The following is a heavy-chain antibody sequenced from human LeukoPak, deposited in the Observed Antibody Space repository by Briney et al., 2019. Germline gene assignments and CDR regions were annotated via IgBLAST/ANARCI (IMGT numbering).Heavy chain of an antibody. V-gene: IGHV4-61*01. CDR2: IYYSGST. CDR1: GGSVSSGNYY. J-gene: IGHJ4*02. D-gene: IGHD3-22*01. CDR3: ARKVGNYYDSSGYFDY. Sequence: SETLSLTCTVSGGSVSSGNYYWSWIRQPPGKGLDWIGYIYYSGSTNYNPSLKSRVTISVDTSKNQFSLKLSSVTAADTAVYYCARKVGNYYDSSGYFDYWGQGTLVTVSS.